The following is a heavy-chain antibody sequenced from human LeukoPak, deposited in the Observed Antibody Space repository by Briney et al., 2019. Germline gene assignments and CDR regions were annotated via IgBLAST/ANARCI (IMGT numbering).Heavy chain of an antibody. V-gene: IGHV4-39*07. D-gene: IGHD3-3*01. Sequence: PSETLSLTCTVSGGSISSGNYHWSWIRQPAGKGLEWIGSIYHSGSTYYNPSLKSRVTISVDTSKNQFSLKLSSVTAADTAVYYCARDFGFWSGYSSFDYWGQGTLVTVSS. J-gene: IGHJ4*02. CDR3: ARDFGFWSGYSSFDY. CDR1: GGSISSGNYH. CDR2: IYHSGST.